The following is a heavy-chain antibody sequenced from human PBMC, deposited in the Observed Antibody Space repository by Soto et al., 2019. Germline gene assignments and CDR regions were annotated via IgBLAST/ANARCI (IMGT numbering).Heavy chain of an antibody. CDR1: VFTFRSFT. D-gene: IGHD6-13*01. CDR3: TRDASRDSSARGWFDP. V-gene: IGHV3-21*01. CDR2: ISSNSAYI. J-gene: IGHJ5*02. Sequence: KPGGSLRLSCAASVFTFRSFTMNWVRQAPGKGLEWVSTISSNSAYIYYTDALRGRFTISRDNAKNSLHLQMNSLRAEDTAVYYCTRDASRDSSARGWFDPWGPGTLVTVSS.